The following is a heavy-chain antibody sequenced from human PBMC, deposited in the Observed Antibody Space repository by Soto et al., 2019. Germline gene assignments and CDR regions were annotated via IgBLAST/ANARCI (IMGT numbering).Heavy chain of an antibody. Sequence: PGGSLRLSGAASGFTCSSYAMNWVLQPPGKGLEWVAVISYDGSNKYYADSVKGRFAISRDNSKTTLYLQMNSLRAEDTAVYYCARDRVVRGAPIDYWGQGTLVTVSS. CDR2: ISYDGSNK. D-gene: IGHD3-10*01. J-gene: IGHJ4*02. CDR1: GFTCSSYA. V-gene: IGHV3-30*09. CDR3: ARDRVVRGAPIDY.